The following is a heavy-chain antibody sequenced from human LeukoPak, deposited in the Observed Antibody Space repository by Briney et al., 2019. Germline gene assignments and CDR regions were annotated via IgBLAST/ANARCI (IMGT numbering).Heavy chain of an antibody. CDR3: AREGGEWELLRTFDY. J-gene: IGHJ4*02. CDR2: INTDGSST. D-gene: IGHD1-26*01. V-gene: IGHV3-74*01. Sequence: QSGGSLRLSCVASGFTFSSYWMHWVRQAPGKGLVWVSRINTDGSSTTYADSVKGRFTISRDNAKNTLYLQMNSLRAEDTAVYYCAREGGEWELLRTFDYWDQGTLVTVSS. CDR1: GFTFSSYW.